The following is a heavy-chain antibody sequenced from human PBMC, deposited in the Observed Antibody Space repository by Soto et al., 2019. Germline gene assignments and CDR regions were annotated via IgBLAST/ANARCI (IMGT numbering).Heavy chain of an antibody. J-gene: IGHJ4*02. CDR1: GYTFTSYD. V-gene: IGHV1-8*01. Sequence: GASVKVSCKASGYTFTSYDINWVRQATGQGLEWMGWMNPNSGNTGYAQKFQGRVTMTRNTSISTAYMELSSLRSEDTAVYYCAPALNDYGGAFAYWGQGTLVTVSS. CDR3: APALNDYGGAFAY. CDR2: MNPNSGNT. D-gene: IGHD4-17*01.